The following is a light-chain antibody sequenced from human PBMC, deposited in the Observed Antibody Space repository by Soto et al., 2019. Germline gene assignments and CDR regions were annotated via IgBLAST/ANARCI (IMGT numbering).Light chain of an antibody. Sequence: EIVLTQSPGTLSLSPGERATLSCRASQSISSNLAWYQQRPGQAPRLLIYGASTRATGIPGRFSGGGSGTEFTLTISSLQSEDFAVYYCQQYNYWPPLTFGGGTKVDIK. CDR2: GAS. J-gene: IGKJ4*01. CDR3: QQYNYWPPLT. V-gene: IGKV3D-15*01. CDR1: QSISSN.